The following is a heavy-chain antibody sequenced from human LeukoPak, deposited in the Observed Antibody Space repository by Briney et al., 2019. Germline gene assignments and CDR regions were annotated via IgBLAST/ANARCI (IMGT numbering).Heavy chain of an antibody. V-gene: IGHV3-74*01. J-gene: IGHJ1*01. D-gene: IGHD3-22*01. CDR2: IKSDGGT. Sequence: PGGSLRLSCAASGFTFSTYWMHWGRQAPGKGLGWVSRIKSDGGTTYADSVKGRFTISRDNAKKTVSLQMNSLRPEDTGVYYCARAPSEIGGYYPEYFRHWGQGTLVTVSS. CDR1: GFTFSTYW. CDR3: ARAPSEIGGYYPEYFRH.